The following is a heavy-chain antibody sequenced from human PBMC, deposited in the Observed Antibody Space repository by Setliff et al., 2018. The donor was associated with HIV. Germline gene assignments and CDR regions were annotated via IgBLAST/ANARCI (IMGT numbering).Heavy chain of an antibody. D-gene: IGHD5-12*01. V-gene: IGHV3-23*01. J-gene: IGHJ2*01. Sequence: GGSLRLSCAASGFTFSTNAMNWVRQAPGKGLEWVSGISAGGGSTYYADSVKGRFTISRDNSMNTLYLQMNSLRAEDTAVYYCARDRDTTIWYFDLWGRGTLVTAPQ. CDR3: ARDRDTTIWYFDL. CDR2: ISAGGGST. CDR1: GFTFSTNA.